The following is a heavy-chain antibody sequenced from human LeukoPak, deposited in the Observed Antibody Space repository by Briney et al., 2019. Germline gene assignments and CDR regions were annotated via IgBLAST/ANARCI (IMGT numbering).Heavy chain of an antibody. CDR3: AKGVAAGGSYYYYYGMDA. D-gene: IGHD1-26*01. CDR1: GFTFSSYA. J-gene: IGHJ6*02. V-gene: IGHV3-23*01. Sequence: GGSLRLSCAASGFTFSSYAMSWVRQAPGKGLEWVSSISGSGGITYYADSVKGRFTFSRDNSKNTLYLQMNSLRAEDTAVYYCAKGVAAGGSYYYYYGMDAWGQGTTVTVSS. CDR2: ISGSGGIT.